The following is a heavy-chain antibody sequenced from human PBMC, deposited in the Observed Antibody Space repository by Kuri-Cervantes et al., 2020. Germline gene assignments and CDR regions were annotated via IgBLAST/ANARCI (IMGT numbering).Heavy chain of an antibody. CDR3: ASGYFVSSGYPISEYFQH. D-gene: IGHD3-22*01. V-gene: IGHV4-61*03. CDR2: IYHTGNI. Sequence: ESLKISCTVSGGSISSSSYYWSWIRQPPGKGLEWIGYIYHTGNIKYNPSLKSRVTISMDTSKNHFSLRLSSVTAADTAVYYCASGYFVSSGYPISEYFQHWGQGTLVTVSS. CDR1: GGSISSSSYY. J-gene: IGHJ1*01.